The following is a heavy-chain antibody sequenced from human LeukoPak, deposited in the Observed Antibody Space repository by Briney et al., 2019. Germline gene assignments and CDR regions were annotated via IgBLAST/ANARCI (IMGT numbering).Heavy chain of an antibody. CDR1: GXXXXXYW. Sequence: GGSLRLSCAAXGXXXXXYWXXXXXXXPGXGLXXGXXINXDGSXXXXXDSVKGRFTISRDNAKNSLYLQMDSLTAADTAVYYCARASDVGTIDYWGQGTLVTVSS. D-gene: IGHD7-27*01. V-gene: IGHV3-7*04. J-gene: IGHJ4*02. CDR3: ARASDVGTIDY. CDR2: INXDGSXX.